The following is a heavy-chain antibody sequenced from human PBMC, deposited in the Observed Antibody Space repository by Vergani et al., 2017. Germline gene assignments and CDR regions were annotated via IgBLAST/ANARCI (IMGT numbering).Heavy chain of an antibody. CDR2: IFSNDEK. CDR1: GFSLSNARMG. V-gene: IGHV2-26*01. J-gene: IGHJ6*02. Sequence: QVTLKESGPVLVKPTETLTLTCTVSGFSLSNARMGVSWIRQPPGKALEWLAHIFSNDEKSYSTSLKSRLTISKDTSKSPVVLTMTNMDPVDTATYYCARITVVVPAAEYYYYGMDVWGQGTTVTVSS. CDR3: ARITVVVPAAEYYYYGMDV. D-gene: IGHD2-2*01.